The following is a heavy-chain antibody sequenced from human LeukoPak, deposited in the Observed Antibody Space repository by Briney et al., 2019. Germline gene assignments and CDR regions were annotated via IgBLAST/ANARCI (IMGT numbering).Heavy chain of an antibody. CDR2: IYYSGST. CDR1: GGSFSTYY. D-gene: IGHD6-19*01. CDR3: ARGDNSSGWSFWFDP. J-gene: IGHJ5*02. Sequence: SETLSLTCTVSGGSFSTYYWSWIRQPPGKGLEWIGYIYYSGSTNYNPSLKSRVTISVDTSKNQFSLKLSSVTAADSAVYYCARGDNSSGWSFWFDPWGQGTLVTVSS. V-gene: IGHV4-59*01.